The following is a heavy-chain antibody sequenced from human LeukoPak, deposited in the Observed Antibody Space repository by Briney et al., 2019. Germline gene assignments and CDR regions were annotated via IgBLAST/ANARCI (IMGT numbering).Heavy chain of an antibody. D-gene: IGHD2-21*01. CDR1: GFTFSSYA. CDR2: ISYDGSNK. J-gene: IGHJ4*02. Sequence: GRSLRLSCAASGFTFSSYAMHWVRQAPGKGLEWVAVISYDGSNKYYADSVKGRFTISRDNSKNTLYLQMNSLRAEDTAVYYCARDERGPAYWGQGTLVTVSS. V-gene: IGHV3-30*14. CDR3: ARDERGPAY.